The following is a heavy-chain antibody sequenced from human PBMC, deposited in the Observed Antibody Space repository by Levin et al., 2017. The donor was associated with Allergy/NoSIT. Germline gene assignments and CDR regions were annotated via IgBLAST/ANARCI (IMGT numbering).Heavy chain of an antibody. CDR1: GFTFSSYA. D-gene: IGHD2-15*01. V-gene: IGHV3-30*04. CDR3: ARDYSSSPAIEYYFDY. Sequence: LSLTCAASGFTFSSYAMHWVRQAPGKGLEWVAVISYDGSNKYYADSVKGRFTISRDNSKNTLYLQMNSLRAEDTAVYYCARDYSSSPAIEYYFDYWGQGTLVTVSS. J-gene: IGHJ4*02. CDR2: ISYDGSNK.